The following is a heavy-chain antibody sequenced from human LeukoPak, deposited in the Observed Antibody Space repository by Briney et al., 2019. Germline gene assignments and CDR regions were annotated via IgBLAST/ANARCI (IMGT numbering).Heavy chain of an antibody. CDR3: ATYNPPYCNGGSCYFD. D-gene: IGHD2-15*01. J-gene: IGHJ4*02. V-gene: IGHV1-2*02. CDR2: INPGTGGT. Sequence: ASVKVSCKAFSNYYIHWVRQAPGQGLEWMGWINPGTGGTNYAQKFQGRVNMTRDTSISTAYMDLSRLTSDDTAIYYCATYNPPYCNGGSCYFDWGQGTLVTVSS. CDR1: FSNYY.